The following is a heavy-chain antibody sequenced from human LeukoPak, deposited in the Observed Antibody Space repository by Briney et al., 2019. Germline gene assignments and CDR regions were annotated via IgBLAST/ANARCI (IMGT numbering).Heavy chain of an antibody. CDR2: INHSGST. CDR3: ARGRAVLLWFGLDY. D-gene: IGHD3-10*01. Sequence: GSLRLSCAASGFTFSSYWMTWVRQPPGKGLEWIGEINHSGSTNYNPSLKSRVTISVDTSKNQFSLKLSSVTAADTAVYYCARGRAVLLWFGLDYWGQGTLVTVSS. J-gene: IGHJ4*02. V-gene: IGHV4-34*01. CDR1: GFTFSSYW.